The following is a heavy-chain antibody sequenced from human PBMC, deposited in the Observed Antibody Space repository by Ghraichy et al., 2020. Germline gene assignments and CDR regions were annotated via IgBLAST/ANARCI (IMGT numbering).Heavy chain of an antibody. CDR3: ATDSRWGQDY. J-gene: IGHJ4*02. V-gene: IGHV1-24*01. CDR2: FDPEDGET. CDR1: GSTLTELS. Sequence: ASVKVSCKVAGSTLTELSMHLVRQAPGKGLEWMGGFDPEDGETIYAQKFQGRVTMTEDTSTDTAYMELSSLRSEDTAVYYCATDSRWGQDYWGQGTLVTVSS. D-gene: IGHD3-16*01.